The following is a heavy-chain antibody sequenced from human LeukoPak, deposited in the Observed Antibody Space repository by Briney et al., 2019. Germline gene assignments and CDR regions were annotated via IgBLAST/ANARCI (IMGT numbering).Heavy chain of an antibody. Sequence: VGSLRLSCAASELNFENHWMHWVRQVPGKGLEWVSRTDAGGSSTSYADSVRGRFSISRDNGKSTLYLQMNSLRVEDTAVYYCARGPPTGGGAYVGDYWGHGTLVTVSS. J-gene: IGHJ4*01. CDR1: ELNFENHW. D-gene: IGHD2-8*02. V-gene: IGHV3-74*01. CDR2: TDAGGSST. CDR3: ARGPPTGGGAYVGDY.